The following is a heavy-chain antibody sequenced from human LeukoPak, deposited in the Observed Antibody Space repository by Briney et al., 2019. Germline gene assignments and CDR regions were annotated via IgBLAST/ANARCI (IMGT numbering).Heavy chain of an antibody. J-gene: IGHJ4*02. V-gene: IGHV3-23*01. CDR1: GFTFSSYA. CDR3: AKGGARDGYNPFDY. Sequence: GGSLRLSCAASGFTFSSYAMSWVRQSPGKGLEWVSAISGSGGSTYYADSVKGRFTISRDNSKNTLYLQMNSLRAEDTAVYYCAKGGARDGYNPFDYWGQGTLVTVSS. CDR2: ISGSGGST. D-gene: IGHD5-24*01.